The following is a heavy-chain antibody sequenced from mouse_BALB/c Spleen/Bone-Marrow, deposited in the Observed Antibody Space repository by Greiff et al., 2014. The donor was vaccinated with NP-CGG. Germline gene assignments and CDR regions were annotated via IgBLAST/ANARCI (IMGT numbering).Heavy chain of an antibody. V-gene: IGHV1-12*01. CDR1: GYTFTSYN. J-gene: IGHJ4*01. CDR3: ARSGSSGYYAMDY. D-gene: IGHD3-1*01. CDR2: IYPGNGDT. Sequence: QVQLQQSGAELVKPGASVKMSCKASGYTFTSYNMHWVKQTPGQGLEWIGAIYPGNGDTSYNQKFKGKATLTADKSSSTACMQLSSLTSEDSAVYYCARSGSSGYYAMDYWGQGTSVTVSS.